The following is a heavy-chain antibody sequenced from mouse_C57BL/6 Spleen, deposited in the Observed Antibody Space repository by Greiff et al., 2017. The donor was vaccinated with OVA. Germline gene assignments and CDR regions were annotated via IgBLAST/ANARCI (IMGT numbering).Heavy chain of an antibody. CDR2: INPSNGGN. V-gene: IGHV1-53*01. Sequence: QVQLQQPGTELVKPGASVKLSCKASGYTFNSYWMHWVKQRPGQGLEWIGNINPSNGGNKYNEKFKSKATLTVDKSSSTAYMQRSSLTSEDSAVYYCARPSYYYGSEWYFDVWGTGTTVTVSS. J-gene: IGHJ1*03. D-gene: IGHD1-1*01. CDR3: ARPSYYYGSEWYFDV. CDR1: GYTFNSYW.